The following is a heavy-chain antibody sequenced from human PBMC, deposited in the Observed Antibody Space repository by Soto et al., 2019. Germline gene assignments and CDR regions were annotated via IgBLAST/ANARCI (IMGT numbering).Heavy chain of an antibody. D-gene: IGHD3-3*01. V-gene: IGHV4-4*07. CDR3: ARGQRRFLEWLLGDNWFDP. Sequence: PSETLSLTCTVSGGSISSYYWSWIRQPAGKGLEWIGRIYTSGSTNYNPSLKSRVTMSVDTSKNQFSLKLSSVTAADTAVYYCARGQRRFLEWLLGDNWFDPWGQGTLVTVS. J-gene: IGHJ5*02. CDR1: GGSISSYY. CDR2: IYTSGST.